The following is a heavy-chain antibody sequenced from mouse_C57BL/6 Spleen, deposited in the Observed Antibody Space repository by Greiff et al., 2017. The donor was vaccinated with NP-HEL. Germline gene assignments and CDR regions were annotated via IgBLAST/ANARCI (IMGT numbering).Heavy chain of an antibody. Sequence: ESGGGLVKPGGSLKLSCAASGFTFSDYGMHWVRQAPEKGLEWVAYISSGSSTIYYADTVKGRFTISRDNAKNTLFLQMTSLRSEDTAMYYCARKDYYGSSPLAYWGQGTLVTVSA. CDR2: ISSGSSTI. CDR3: ARKDYYGSSPLAY. V-gene: IGHV5-17*01. J-gene: IGHJ3*01. D-gene: IGHD1-1*01. CDR1: GFTFSDYG.